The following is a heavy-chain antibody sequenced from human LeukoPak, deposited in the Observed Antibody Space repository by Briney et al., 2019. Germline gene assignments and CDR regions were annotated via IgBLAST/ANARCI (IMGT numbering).Heavy chain of an antibody. CDR1: GYTFTSYD. Sequence: ASVKVSCKASGYTFTSYDINWVRQATGQGLEWMGWMNPNSGNTGYAQKFQGRVTMTRNTSISTAYMGLSSLRSEDTAVYYCARALGYCSGGSCYSILGYYYYYMDVWGKGTTVTVSS. CDR3: ARALGYCSGGSCYSILGYYYYYMDV. V-gene: IGHV1-8*01. D-gene: IGHD2-15*01. J-gene: IGHJ6*03. CDR2: MNPNSGNT.